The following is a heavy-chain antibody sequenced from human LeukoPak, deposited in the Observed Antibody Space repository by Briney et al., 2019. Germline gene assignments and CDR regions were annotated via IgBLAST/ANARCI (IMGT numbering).Heavy chain of an antibody. CDR3: TADQFF. CDR2: IGGKAYGGRA. V-gene: IGHV3-49*04. CDR1: GFTFSNAW. J-gene: IGHJ4*02. D-gene: IGHD3-3*01. Sequence: PGGSLRLSCAASGFTFSNAWMSWVRQAPGKGLEWVGFIGGKAYGGRAEYAASMKGRFSISRDDSKSIAYLQMNSLKSEDTAVYYCTADQFFWGQGTLVTVSS.